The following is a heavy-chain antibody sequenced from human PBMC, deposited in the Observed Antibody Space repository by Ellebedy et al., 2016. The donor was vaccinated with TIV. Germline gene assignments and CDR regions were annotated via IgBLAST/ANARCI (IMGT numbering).Heavy chain of an antibody. Sequence: AASVKVSCKASGYTFTSYAMHWVRQATGQRLEGMGWINAGNGNKKYSQKFQGRVTITRDTSSSPAYMELSSLRSADTAVYYCARDSDYGTCDYWGQGTLVTVSS. CDR1: GYTFTSYA. J-gene: IGHJ4*02. D-gene: IGHD4-17*01. CDR2: INAGNGNK. V-gene: IGHV1-3*01. CDR3: ARDSDYGTCDY.